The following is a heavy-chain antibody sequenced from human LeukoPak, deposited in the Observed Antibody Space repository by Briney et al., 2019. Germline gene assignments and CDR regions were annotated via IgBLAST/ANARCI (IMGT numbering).Heavy chain of an antibody. D-gene: IGHD3-3*01. Sequence: ASVKVSCKASGYTFTSYGISWVRQAPGQGLEWMGWISAYNGNTNYARNLQARVTVTIDTSTTTAYMELRSLSSDDTAVYFCARETASGYLGFDFWGQGTLITVSS. V-gene: IGHV1-18*01. CDR1: GYTFTSYG. CDR3: ARETASGYLGFDF. CDR2: ISAYNGNT. J-gene: IGHJ4*02.